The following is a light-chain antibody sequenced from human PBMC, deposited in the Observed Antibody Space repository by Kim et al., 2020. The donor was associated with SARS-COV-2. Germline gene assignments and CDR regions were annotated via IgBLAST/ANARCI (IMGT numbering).Light chain of an antibody. J-gene: IGKJ1*01. V-gene: IGKV3-15*01. Sequence: SAEDRVTLSCRARRKFRNHVAWDQHKPGQSTRLRSYETSTRATGIPARFSGSASGTEFTLTISSLQSEDFASYYCQHYDNMPPWKFGQGTKVDIK. CDR3: QHYDNMPPWK. CDR2: ETS. CDR1: RKFRNH.